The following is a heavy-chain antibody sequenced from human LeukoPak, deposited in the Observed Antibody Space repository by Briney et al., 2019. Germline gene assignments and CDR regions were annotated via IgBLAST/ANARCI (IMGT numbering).Heavy chain of an antibody. Sequence: GGSLRLSCAASGFTVSSNYMSWVRQAPGKGLEWVSVIYSGGSTYYADSVKGRFTISRDNSKSTLYFQMNSLRAEDTAVYYCARDAEGIDAFDIWGQGTMVTVSS. CDR3: ARDAEGIDAFDI. V-gene: IGHV3-66*01. CDR2: IYSGGST. CDR1: GFTVSSNY. J-gene: IGHJ3*02.